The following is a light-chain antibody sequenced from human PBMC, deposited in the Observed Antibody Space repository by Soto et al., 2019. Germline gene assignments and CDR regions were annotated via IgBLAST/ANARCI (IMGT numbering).Light chain of an antibody. CDR2: GTS. V-gene: IGKV3-20*01. CDR1: QSVSSSY. Sequence: EIVLTQSPGTLSLSPGERATLSCRASQSVSSSYLAWYQQKPGQAPRFLIYGTSSRATGIPDRFSGSGSGTDFSLTISRLEPEDFATYYCQHYNSYSEAFGQGTKVELK. J-gene: IGKJ1*01. CDR3: QHYNSYSEA.